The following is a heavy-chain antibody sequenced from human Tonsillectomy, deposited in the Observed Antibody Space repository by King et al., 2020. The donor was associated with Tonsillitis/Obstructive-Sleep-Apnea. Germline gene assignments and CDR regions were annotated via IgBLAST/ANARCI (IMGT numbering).Heavy chain of an antibody. J-gene: IGHJ4*02. CDR1: GFTFTSYA. V-gene: IGHV3-23*04. D-gene: IGHD5-18*01. CDR2: ISGSGNTT. Sequence: VQLVESGGALVQPGGSLRLSCAASGFTFTSYAMTWVRQAPGKGLEWVAGISGSGNTTFHADSVKGRFTIYRDNSKNTLYLQMNSLRAEDTALYYCANDVGGGRYSYGPPDYWGQGTLVTVSS. CDR3: ANDVGGGRYSYGPPDY.